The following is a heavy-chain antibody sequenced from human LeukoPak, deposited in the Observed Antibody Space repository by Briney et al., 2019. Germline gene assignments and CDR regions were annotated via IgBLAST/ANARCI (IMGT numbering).Heavy chain of an antibody. D-gene: IGHD6-19*01. Sequence: GGSLRLSCAASGFTFSSYSMNWVRQAPGKGLEWVSSISSSSSYIYYADSVKGRFTISRDNAKNSLYLQMNSLRAEDTAVYYCAGDLAVADLFDYWGQGTLVTVSS. J-gene: IGHJ4*02. CDR1: GFTFSSYS. V-gene: IGHV3-21*01. CDR2: ISSSSSYI. CDR3: AGDLAVADLFDY.